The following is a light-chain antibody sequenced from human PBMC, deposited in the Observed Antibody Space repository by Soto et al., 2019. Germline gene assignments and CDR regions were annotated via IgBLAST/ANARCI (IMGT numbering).Light chain of an antibody. J-gene: IGLJ2*01. CDR2: EVS. CDR3: SSYVVSNNVV. V-gene: IGLV2-8*01. CDR1: SSDVGGYNY. Sequence: QSALTQPPSASGSPGQSVTISCTGTSSDVGGYNYVSWYQQHPGKAPKVMIYEVSKRPSGVPDRFSGSKSANTASLTVSGLQAEDEADYYCSSYVVSNNVVFGGGTKLTVL.